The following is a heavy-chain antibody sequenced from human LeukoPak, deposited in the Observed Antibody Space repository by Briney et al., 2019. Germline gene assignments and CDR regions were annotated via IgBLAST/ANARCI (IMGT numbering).Heavy chain of an antibody. J-gene: IGHJ3*02. CDR2: IYYSGST. V-gene: IGHV4-39*07. Sequence: SETLSLTCTVSGGSISSSSYYWGWIRQPPGKGLEWIGSIYYSGSTNYNPSLKSRVTISVDTSKNQFSLKLSSVTAADTAVYYCAGLRFLEWLSQFDAFDIWGQGTMVTVSS. D-gene: IGHD3-3*01. CDR1: GGSISSSSYY. CDR3: AGLRFLEWLSQFDAFDI.